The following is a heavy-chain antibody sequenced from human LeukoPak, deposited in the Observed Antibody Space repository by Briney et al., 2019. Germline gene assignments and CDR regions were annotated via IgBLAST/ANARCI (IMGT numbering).Heavy chain of an antibody. D-gene: IGHD5-12*01. V-gene: IGHV3-53*01. Sequence: GGSLRLSCAASGFTFSSNHMSWVRQAPGKGLEWVSVIYSGGSTYYADSVKGRFTISRDNSKNTLYLQMNSLRAEDTAVYYCARHGKVATTRGYYYYGMDVWGQGTTVTVSS. CDR2: IYSGGST. J-gene: IGHJ6*02. CDR3: ARHGKVATTRGYYYYGMDV. CDR1: GFTFSSNH.